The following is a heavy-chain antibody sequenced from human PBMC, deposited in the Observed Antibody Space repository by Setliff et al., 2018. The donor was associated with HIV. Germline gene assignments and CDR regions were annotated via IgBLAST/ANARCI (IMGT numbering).Heavy chain of an antibody. V-gene: IGHV4-4*07. Sequence: SETLSLTCTVSGGSINSFYWNWVRQPAGRGLEWIGRIFASGNTNYNPSLKSRVTISVDTSQSQFSLRLTSVTAADTATYYCASGSFGKFINWGQGTLVTVSS. J-gene: IGHJ4*02. D-gene: IGHD3-10*01. CDR2: IFASGNT. CDR1: GGSINSFY. CDR3: ASGSFGKFIN.